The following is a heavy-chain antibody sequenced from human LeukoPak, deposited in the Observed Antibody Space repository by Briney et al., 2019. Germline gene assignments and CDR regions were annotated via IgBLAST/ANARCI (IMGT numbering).Heavy chain of an antibody. CDR1: GYSISSGYY. D-gene: IGHD1-1*01. J-gene: IGHJ5*02. V-gene: IGHV4-38-2*02. Sequence: PSETLSLTCTVSGYSISSGYYWGWIRQPPGKGLEWIGRIYTSGSTNYNPSLKSRVTMSVDTSKNQFSLKLSSVTAADTAVYYCARDPGTTGWFDPWGQGTLVTVSS. CDR2: IYTSGST. CDR3: ARDPGTTGWFDP.